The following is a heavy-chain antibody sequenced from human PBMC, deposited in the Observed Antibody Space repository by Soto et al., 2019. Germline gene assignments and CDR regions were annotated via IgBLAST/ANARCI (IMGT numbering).Heavy chain of an antibody. CDR2: INHSGST. CDR3: ARGLTTYYYYYYMDV. CDR1: GASFSGYY. D-gene: IGHD4-4*01. Sequence: SETLSLTCALYGASFSGYYWSWIRQPPGKGLEWIGEINHSGSTNYNPSLKSRVTISVDTSKNQFSLKLSSVTAADTAVYYCARGLTTYYYYYYMDVWGKGTTVTVSS. J-gene: IGHJ6*03. V-gene: IGHV4-34*01.